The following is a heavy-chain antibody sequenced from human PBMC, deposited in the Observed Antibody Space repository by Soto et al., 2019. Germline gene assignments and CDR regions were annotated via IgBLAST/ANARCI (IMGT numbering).Heavy chain of an antibody. J-gene: IGHJ5*02. CDR3: GRGGATIFGVVTRTPNWFDP. Sequence: EVQLVASGGGLVQPGGSLSLSCAASGFTFSSYAMHWGRQAPGKGLEYVSAISSNGGSTYYANSVKGRFTISRDNSKNAMEREMGSLRAEDMAVYYLGRGGATIFGVVTRTPNWFDPWGQGTLDTVAS. CDR1: GFTFSSYA. V-gene: IGHV3-64*01. CDR2: ISSNGGST. D-gene: IGHD3-3*01.